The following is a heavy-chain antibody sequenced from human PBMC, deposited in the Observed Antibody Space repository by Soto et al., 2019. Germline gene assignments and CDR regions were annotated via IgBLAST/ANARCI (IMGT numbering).Heavy chain of an antibody. CDR1: GFTFSSYV. CDR3: AKMFIVVVPAAGHTQSFDY. D-gene: IGHD2-2*01. J-gene: IGHJ4*02. V-gene: IGHV3-30*02. CDR2: IWYDGSNT. Sequence: GGSLRLSCVASGFTFSSYVIHWVRQAPGKGLEWVGFIWYDGSNTFYAESVKGRFTISRDNSKNTVYLQINALRAEDTAVYYCAKMFIVVVPAAGHTQSFDYWGQGTLVNVSS.